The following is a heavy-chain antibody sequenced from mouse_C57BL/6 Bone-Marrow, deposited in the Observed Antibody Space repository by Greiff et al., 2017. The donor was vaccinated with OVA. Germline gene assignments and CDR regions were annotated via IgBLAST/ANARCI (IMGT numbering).Heavy chain of an antibody. Sequence: DVKLVESGPELVKPGASVKMSCKASGYTFTDYNMHWVKQSHGKSLEWIGYINPNNGGTSYNQKFKGKATLTVNKSSSTAYMELRSLTSEDSAVYYCARSPNFITIPRGFDYWGQGTTLTVSS. CDR3: ARSPNFITIPRGFDY. V-gene: IGHV1-22*01. D-gene: IGHD1-1*02. CDR1: GYTFTDYN. CDR2: INPNNGGT. J-gene: IGHJ2*01.